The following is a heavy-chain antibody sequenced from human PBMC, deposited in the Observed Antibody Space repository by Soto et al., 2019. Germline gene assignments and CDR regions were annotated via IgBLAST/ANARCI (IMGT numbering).Heavy chain of an antibody. J-gene: IGHJ4*02. D-gene: IGHD6-19*01. CDR3: AKDRGLVLSFYFDY. Sequence: EVQLVESGGGLVQPGRSLRLACAASGFTFDDYAMHWVRQAPGKGLEWVSGISWNSGSIGDADSVKGRFTISRDNAKNSLYLQMNSLRAEDTAFYYCAKDRGLVLSFYFDYWGQGTLVTVSS. CDR1: GFTFDDYA. V-gene: IGHV3-9*01. CDR2: ISWNSGSI.